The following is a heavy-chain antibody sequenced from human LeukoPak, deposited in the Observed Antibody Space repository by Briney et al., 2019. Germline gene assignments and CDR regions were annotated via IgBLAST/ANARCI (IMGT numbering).Heavy chain of an antibody. V-gene: IGHV4-59*01. Sequence: SETLSLTCTVSGGSISSYYWSWIRQPPGKGLEWIGYIYYSGSTNSNPSLKSRVTISVDTSKSQFSLKLSSVTAADTAVYYCARTVNGDYYYYYMDVWGKGTTVTVSS. CDR3: ARTVNGDYYYYYMDV. D-gene: IGHD4-11*01. CDR2: IYYSGST. J-gene: IGHJ6*03. CDR1: GGSISSYY.